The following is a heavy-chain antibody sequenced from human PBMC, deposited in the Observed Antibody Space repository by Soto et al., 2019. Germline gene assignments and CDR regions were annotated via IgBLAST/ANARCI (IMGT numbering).Heavy chain of an antibody. V-gene: IGHV1-8*01. Sequence: QVQLVQSGAEVKKPGASVKVSCKASGYTFTSYDINWVRQATGQGLEWMGWMNPNSGNTGYAQKFQGRGTMARNTSISTAYMELSSLRSEDTAVYYCATTYYDYIWGSYREGQFDYWGQGTLVTVSS. CDR1: GYTFTSYD. CDR2: MNPNSGNT. J-gene: IGHJ4*02. D-gene: IGHD3-16*02. CDR3: ATTYYDYIWGSYREGQFDY.